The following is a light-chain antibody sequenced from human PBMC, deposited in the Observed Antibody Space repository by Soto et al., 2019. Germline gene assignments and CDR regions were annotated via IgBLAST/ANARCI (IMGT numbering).Light chain of an antibody. CDR3: QQYGGSMT. J-gene: IGKJ5*01. CDR1: QSVSSTY. Sequence: EIVLTQSPGTLSSSPGDGATLSCRASQSVSSTYLAWYQQKPGQAPRLLIYGASNRATGIPDRFRGSGSGTDFTLTISRLEPEDFAVYYCQQYGGSMTFGQGTRLEIE. V-gene: IGKV3-20*01. CDR2: GAS.